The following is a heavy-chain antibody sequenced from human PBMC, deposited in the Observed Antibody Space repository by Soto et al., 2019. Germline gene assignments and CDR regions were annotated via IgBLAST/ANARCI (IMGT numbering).Heavy chain of an antibody. CDR2: ISGSGGST. D-gene: IGHD3-22*01. CDR3: AKDFLRSSGHRAFDY. J-gene: IGHJ4*02. Sequence: PGGSLRLSCAASGFTFSSYAMSWVRQAPGKGLEWVSAISGSGGSTYYADSVKGRFTISRDNSKNTLYLQMNSLRAEDTAVYYCAKDFLRSSGHRAFDYWGQGTLVTVSS. V-gene: IGHV3-23*01. CDR1: GFTFSSYA.